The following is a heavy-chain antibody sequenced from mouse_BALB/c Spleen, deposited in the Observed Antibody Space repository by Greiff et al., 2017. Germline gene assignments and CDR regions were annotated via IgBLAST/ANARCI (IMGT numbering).Heavy chain of an antibody. J-gene: IGHJ4*01. CDR3: TLAPSMEY. CDR1: GYTFTSYW. CDR2: IYPSDSYT. Sequence: QVQLQQPGAELVRPGASVKLSCKASGYTFTSYWINWVKQRPGQGLEWIGNIYPSDSYTNYNQKFKDKATLTVDKSSSTAYMQLSSPTSEDSAVYYCTLAPSMEYWGQGTSVTVSS. V-gene: IGHV1-69*02.